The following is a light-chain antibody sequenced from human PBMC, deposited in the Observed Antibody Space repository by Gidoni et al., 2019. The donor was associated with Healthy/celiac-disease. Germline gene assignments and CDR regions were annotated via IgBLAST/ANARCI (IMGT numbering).Light chain of an antibody. V-gene: IGKV1-5*03. CDR1: QSISSW. Sequence: DIQMTQSPSTLSASVGDRVTITCRASQSISSWLAWYQQKPGKAPKLLIYKASSLESGVPSRFSGSGSGTEFTRNISSMQHDDFATYYCQQDNSYPYTCGQGTKLEIK. CDR2: KAS. J-gene: IGKJ2*01. CDR3: QQDNSYPYT.